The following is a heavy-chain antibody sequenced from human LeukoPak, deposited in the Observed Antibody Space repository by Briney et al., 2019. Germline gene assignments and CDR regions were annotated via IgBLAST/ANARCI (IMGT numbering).Heavy chain of an antibody. V-gene: IGHV3-74*01. Sequence: GGSLRLSCAASGFTFSSYWMHWVRQAPGKGLVWVSRINSDGSSTSYADSVKGRFTISRDNAKNTLYLQMNSLRAEDTAVYYCAREWTVTNWFDPWGQGTLVTVSS. D-gene: IGHD4-11*01. CDR3: AREWTVTNWFDP. CDR2: INSDGSST. CDR1: GFTFSSYW. J-gene: IGHJ5*02.